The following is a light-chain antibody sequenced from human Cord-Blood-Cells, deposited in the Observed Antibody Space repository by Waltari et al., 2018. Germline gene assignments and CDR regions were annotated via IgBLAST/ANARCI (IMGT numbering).Light chain of an antibody. J-gene: IGKJ3*01. V-gene: IGKV1-13*02. CDR1: QGISST. Sequence: AIQLTQSPPSLSASVGARVTITCRASQGISSTLAWYQQKPGKAPKLLIYDASSLESWVPSRFSGSGSGTDFTLTISSLQAEDFATYYCQQYNSYLFTFGPGTKVDIK. CDR2: DAS. CDR3: QQYNSYLFT.